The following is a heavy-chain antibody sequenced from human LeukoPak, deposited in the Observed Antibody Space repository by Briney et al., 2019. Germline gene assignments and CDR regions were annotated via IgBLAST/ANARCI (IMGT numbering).Heavy chain of an antibody. Sequence: GGSLRLSCAASGFTFSDYYMSWIRQAPGKGLEWVSAISGSGGSTYYADSVKGRFTISRDNSKNTLYLQMNSLRAEDTAVYYCAKEGLGRSLDYWGQGTLVTVSS. J-gene: IGHJ4*02. CDR1: GFTFSDYY. V-gene: IGHV3-23*01. CDR3: AKEGLGRSLDY. CDR2: ISGSGGST. D-gene: IGHD3-9*01.